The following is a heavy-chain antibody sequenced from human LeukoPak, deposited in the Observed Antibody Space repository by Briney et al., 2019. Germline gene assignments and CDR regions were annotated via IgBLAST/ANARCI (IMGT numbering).Heavy chain of an antibody. J-gene: IGHJ5*02. CDR1: GYTLTSYY. CDR2: INPNSGGP. D-gene: IGHD6-13*01. V-gene: IGHV1-2*02. Sequence: ASVKVSCKASGYTLTSYYIHWVRQTPGQGLEWMGWINPNSGGPNYAQKFQGRVTMTRDTSISTAYMEMSRLRSDDTAVYYCARDVSAGGTNWFDPWGQGTLVTVSS. CDR3: ARDVSAGGTNWFDP.